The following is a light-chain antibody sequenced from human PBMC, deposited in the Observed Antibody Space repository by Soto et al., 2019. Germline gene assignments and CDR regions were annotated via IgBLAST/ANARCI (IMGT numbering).Light chain of an antibody. CDR2: DVT. Sequence: SALTQPASVSGSSGQSIPISCTGNSSDVGRYNFVSWYQQHPGKAPKLMIYDVTKRPSGVSNRFSGSKSGNTASLTISGLQAEDEADYYCCSYAGTSGYVFGIGTKVTV. CDR3: CSYAGTSGYV. V-gene: IGLV2-23*02. J-gene: IGLJ1*01. CDR1: SSDVGRYNF.